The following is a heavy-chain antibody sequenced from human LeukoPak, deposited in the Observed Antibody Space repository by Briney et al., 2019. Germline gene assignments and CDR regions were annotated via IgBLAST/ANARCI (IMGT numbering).Heavy chain of an antibody. Sequence: GGSLRLSCAASGFTFSSYAMHWVRQAPGKVLEYVSGISSNGGNTYYANSVKGRFTISRDNSKNTLYLQMGSLRAEDMAVYYCASSVRSSWDVPNDAFDIWGQGTMVTVSS. CDR3: ASSVRSSWDVPNDAFDI. CDR2: ISSNGGNT. V-gene: IGHV3-64*01. D-gene: IGHD6-13*01. J-gene: IGHJ3*02. CDR1: GFTFSSYA.